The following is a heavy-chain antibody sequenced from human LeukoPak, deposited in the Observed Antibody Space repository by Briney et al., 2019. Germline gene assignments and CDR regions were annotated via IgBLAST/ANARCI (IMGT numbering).Heavy chain of an antibody. Sequence: SETLSLTCTVSGGSNSSSSYYWGWIRQPPGKGLEWIGSIYYSGSTYYNPSLKSRVTISVDTSKNQFSLKLSSVTAADTAVYYCASITIFGVVLDYWGQGTLVTVSS. CDR2: IYYSGST. D-gene: IGHD3-3*01. V-gene: IGHV4-39*01. CDR3: ASITIFGVVLDY. CDR1: GGSNSSSSYY. J-gene: IGHJ4*02.